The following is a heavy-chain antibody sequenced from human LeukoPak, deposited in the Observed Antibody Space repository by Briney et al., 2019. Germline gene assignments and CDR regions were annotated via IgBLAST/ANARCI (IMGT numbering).Heavy chain of an antibody. D-gene: IGHD3-10*01. CDR2: ISSSGSTI. CDR3: ARDRGITMVRGVRYYYYGMGV. J-gene: IGHJ6*02. CDR1: GFTFSDYY. Sequence: PGGSLRLSCAASGFTFSDYYMSWIRQAPGKGLEWVSYISSSGSTIYYADSVKGRFTISRDNAKNSLYLQMNSLRAEDTAVYYCARDRGITMVRGVRYYYYGMGVWGQGTTVTVSS. V-gene: IGHV3-11*01.